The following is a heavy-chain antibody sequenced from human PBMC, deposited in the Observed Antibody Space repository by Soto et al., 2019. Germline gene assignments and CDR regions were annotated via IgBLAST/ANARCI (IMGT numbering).Heavy chain of an antibody. D-gene: IGHD3-10*01. Sequence: GGSLRLSCAASGFTFSSYSMNWVRQAPGKGLEWVSSISSSSSYIYYADSVKGRFTISRDNAKNSLYLQMNSLRAEDTAVYYCARGAYGSGSYYNTGDYFDYWGQGTLVTVSS. CDR3: ARGAYGSGSYYNTGDYFDY. V-gene: IGHV3-21*01. CDR1: GFTFSSYS. CDR2: ISSSSSYI. J-gene: IGHJ4*02.